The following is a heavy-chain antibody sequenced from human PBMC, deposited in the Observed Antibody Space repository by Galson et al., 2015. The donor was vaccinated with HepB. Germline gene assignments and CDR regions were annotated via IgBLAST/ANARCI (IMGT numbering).Heavy chain of an antibody. CDR2: TNAGNGNT. D-gene: IGHD4-17*01. V-gene: IGHV1-3*01. J-gene: IGHJ3*02. CDR1: GYTFTSYA. CDR3: ARVTTVTTRATAFDI. Sequence: SVKVSCKASGYTFTSYAMHWVRQAPGQRLEWMGWTNAGNGNTKYSQKFQGRVTITRDTSASTAYMELSSLRSEDTAVYYCARVTTVTTRATAFDIWGQGTMVTVSS.